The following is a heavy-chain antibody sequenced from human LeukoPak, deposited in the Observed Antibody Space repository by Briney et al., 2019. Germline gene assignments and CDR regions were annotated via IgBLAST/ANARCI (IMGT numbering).Heavy chain of an antibody. D-gene: IGHD5-24*01. CDR3: VRHEEEDGYNAKPFDF. J-gene: IGHJ4*02. CDR2: IYYSGNT. Sequence: SSETLSLTCTVSGGSISNSNYYWGWVRQPPGKGLEWIGAIYYSGNTYYNPSLKSRVTISVDTSKNQFSLRLTSVTAADTAVYFCVRHEEEDGYNAKPFDFWGQGTLVTVS. CDR1: GGSISNSNYY. V-gene: IGHV4-39*01.